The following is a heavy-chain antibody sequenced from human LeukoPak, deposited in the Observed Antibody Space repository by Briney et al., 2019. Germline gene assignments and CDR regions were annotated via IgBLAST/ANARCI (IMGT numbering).Heavy chain of an antibody. D-gene: IGHD3-16*02. CDR1: GLTFKNYG. V-gene: IGHV3-33*01. CDR3: ARGNDDYVWGSYRPDY. CDR2: IWYDGSNK. Sequence: GTSLRLSCAASGLTFKNYGMHWVRQAPGKGLEWVAVIWYDGSNKYYADSVKGRFTISRDKSKDTLYLQMNSLRAEDTAVYYCARGNDDYVWGSYRPDYWGQGTLVTVSS. J-gene: IGHJ4*02.